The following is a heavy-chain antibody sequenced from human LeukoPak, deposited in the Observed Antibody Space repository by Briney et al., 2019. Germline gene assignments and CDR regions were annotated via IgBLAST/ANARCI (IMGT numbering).Heavy chain of an antibody. D-gene: IGHD2-2*01. CDR1: GYNFPSYG. V-gene: IGHV1-18*01. CDR2: IRPHTGET. CDR3: ARDRGGKGSAIFY. J-gene: IGHJ4*02. Sequence: RASVKVSCKASGYNFPSYGINWVRQAPGQGLEWMGWIRPHTGETNSAQRFQDRVTMTTDTSTTTAYMELRSLRFDDTAVYYCARDRGGKGSAIFYWGLGSLVTVSP.